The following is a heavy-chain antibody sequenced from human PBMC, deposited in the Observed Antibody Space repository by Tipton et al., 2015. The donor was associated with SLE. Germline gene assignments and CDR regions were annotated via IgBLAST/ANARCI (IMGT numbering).Heavy chain of an antibody. Sequence: SLRLSCSASGFTFGDYGMIWFRQAPGKGLEWIGFIRSKPYGGTTEYAASVRDRFTISRDASRSVAYLQMNSLKTEDTALYYCTRDLGPFQSENDYWGPGTLVTVSS. CDR3: TRDLGPFQSENDY. CDR1: GFTFGDYG. J-gene: IGHJ4*02. V-gene: IGHV3-49*03. CDR2: IRSKPYGGTT.